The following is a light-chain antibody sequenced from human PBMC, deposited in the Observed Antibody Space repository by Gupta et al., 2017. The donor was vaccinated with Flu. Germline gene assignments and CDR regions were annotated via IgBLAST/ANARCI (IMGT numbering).Light chain of an antibody. CDR3: QQSYSTART. CDR2: AAS. Sequence: DIQMTQSPSSLSASVGDRVTITCRASQSISSYLNWYQQKPGKAPKLLIYAASSLQSGVPSRFSGSGSGTXFTLTIXSLQPEDFATYYCQQSYSTARTFGXGTKVDIK. V-gene: IGKV1-39*01. CDR1: QSISSY. J-gene: IGKJ3*01.